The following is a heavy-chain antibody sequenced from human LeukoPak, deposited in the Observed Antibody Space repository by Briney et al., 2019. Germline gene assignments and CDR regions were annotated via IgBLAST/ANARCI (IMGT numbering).Heavy chain of an antibody. CDR1: GFTFSSYW. V-gene: IGHV3-7*03. D-gene: IGHD6-13*01. CDR3: ARGKRRIAAAGPYYYYCGMDV. Sequence: PGGSLRLSCAASGFTFSSYWMSWVRQAPGKGLEWVANIKQDGSEKYYVDSVMGRFTISRDNAKNSLYLQMNSLRAEDTAVYYCARGKRRIAAAGPYYYYCGMDVWGKGTTVTVSS. CDR2: IKQDGSEK. J-gene: IGHJ6*04.